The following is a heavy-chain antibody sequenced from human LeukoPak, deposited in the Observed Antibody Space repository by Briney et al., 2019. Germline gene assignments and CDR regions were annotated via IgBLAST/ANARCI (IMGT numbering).Heavy chain of an antibody. CDR2: ISYDGSNK. CDR1: GFTFSSYG. J-gene: IGHJ6*02. V-gene: IGHV3-30*18. D-gene: IGHD3-10*01. CDR3: ANTPVIMVVDPDYYYYGMDV. Sequence: GRSLRLSCAASGFTFSSYGMHWVRQAPGKGLEWVAVISYDGSNKYYADSVKGRFTISRDNSKNTLYLQMNSLRAEDTAVYYCANTPVIMVVDPDYYYYGMDVWGQGTTVTVSS.